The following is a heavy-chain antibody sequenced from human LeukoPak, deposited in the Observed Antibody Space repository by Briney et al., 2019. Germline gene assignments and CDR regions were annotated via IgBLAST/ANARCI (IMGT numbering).Heavy chain of an antibody. D-gene: IGHD2-2*01. J-gene: IGHJ4*02. CDR2: INPNSGAT. CDR1: GYTFTGYY. Sequence: ASVKVSCKASGYTFTGYYMSWVRQAPGQGFEWMGWINPNSGATKYAQNFQGRVTMTRDTSITAAYMEVSGLTFDDTAVYYCARSDEYASGYYLDYWGQGTLVTVSS. CDR3: ARSDEYASGYYLDY. V-gene: IGHV1-2*02.